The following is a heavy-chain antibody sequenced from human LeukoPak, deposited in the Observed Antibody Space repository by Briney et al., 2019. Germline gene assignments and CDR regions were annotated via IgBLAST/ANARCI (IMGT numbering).Heavy chain of an antibody. CDR2: ISAYNGNA. D-gene: IGHD5-24*01. CDR3: ARGDGYNDAEYLQH. V-gene: IGHV1-18*01. CDR1: GYSFSSYG. J-gene: IGHJ1*01. Sequence: ASVKVSCKASGYSFSSYGLTWVRQAPGQGLEWLGWISAYNGNANYAQKLEGRVTMTTDTSTSTAYMELRSLRSDDTAVYYCARGDGYNDAEYLQHWGQGTLVTVS.